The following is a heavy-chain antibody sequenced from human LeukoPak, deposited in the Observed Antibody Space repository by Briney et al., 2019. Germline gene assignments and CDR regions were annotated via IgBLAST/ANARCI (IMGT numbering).Heavy chain of an antibody. V-gene: IGHV1-2*02. Sequence: ASVKVSCKASGYTFTGYYMHWVRQAPGQGLEWMGWINPNSGGTNYAQKFQGRVTMTRDTSISTAYMELSRLRSDDTAVYYCARDRSSSWPGTAHFDYWGQGTLVTVSS. CDR3: ARDRSSSWPGTAHFDY. CDR2: INPNSGGT. CDR1: GYTFTGYY. J-gene: IGHJ4*02. D-gene: IGHD6-13*01.